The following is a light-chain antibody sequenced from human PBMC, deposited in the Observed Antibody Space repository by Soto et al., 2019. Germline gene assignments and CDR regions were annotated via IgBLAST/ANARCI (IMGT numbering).Light chain of an antibody. V-gene: IGKV1-5*03. CDR2: KAS. Sequence: DIQMTQSPSTLSASVGDRVTITCRARQSISSCLAWYQQKPGTAPNLLIYKASTLQGVVPSRFRGSGSGTEFTLALSSLKPVNSATYFCHQNNDIWTFGQRTNVE. CDR3: HQNNDIWT. CDR1: QSISSC. J-gene: IGKJ1*01.